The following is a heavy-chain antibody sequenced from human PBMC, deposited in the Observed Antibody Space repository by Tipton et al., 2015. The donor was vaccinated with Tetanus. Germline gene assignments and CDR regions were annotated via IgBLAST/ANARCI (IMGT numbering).Heavy chain of an antibody. D-gene: IGHD3-10*01. J-gene: IGHJ3*02. Sequence: QVQLVQSGPEVKKPGSSVKVSCRASGGIFGDVTIIWVRQAPGQGLEWMAGIITNSGTTIFAQRFQGRVTITVDASTSAAYMELSDLRSDDTAVYYCAREGGRWRGGFKRRIETYGALDIWGPGTTVSVSS. CDR1: GGIFGDVT. CDR3: AREGGRWRGGFKRRIETYGALDI. CDR2: IITNSGTT. V-gene: IGHV1-69*01.